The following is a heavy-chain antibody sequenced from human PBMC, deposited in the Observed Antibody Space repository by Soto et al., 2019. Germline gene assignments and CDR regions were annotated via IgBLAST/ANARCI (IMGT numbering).Heavy chain of an antibody. CDR3: ARDWAAAGPLDC. CDR2: ISAYNGNT. V-gene: IGHV1-18*01. Sequence: QVQLVQSGAEVKKPGASVKVSCKASGYTFTSYGISWVRQAPGQGLEWMGWISAYNGNTNYAQKLQGRVTMTTDTSTSTADVELRSLRSDETAVEYCARDWAAAGPLDCWGQGTLVTVSS. CDR1: GYTFTSYG. J-gene: IGHJ4*02. D-gene: IGHD6-25*01.